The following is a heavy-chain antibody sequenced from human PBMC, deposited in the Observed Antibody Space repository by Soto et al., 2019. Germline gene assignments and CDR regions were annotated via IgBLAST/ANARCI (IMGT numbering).Heavy chain of an antibody. CDR2: IYYSGST. J-gene: IGHJ3*02. D-gene: IGHD3-10*01. CDR3: ARDRVGITHVFDI. Sequence: QVQLQESGPGLVKPSETLSLTCTVSGGSVSSGSYYWSWIRQPPGKGLEWIGYIYYSGSTNYNPSLKSRVTISVDTSKNQFSLKLSSVSAADTAVYYCARDRVGITHVFDIWGQGTMVTVSS. CDR1: GGSVSSGSYY. V-gene: IGHV4-61*01.